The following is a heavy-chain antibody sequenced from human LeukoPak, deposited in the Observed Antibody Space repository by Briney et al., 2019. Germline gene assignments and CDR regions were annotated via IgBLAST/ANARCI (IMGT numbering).Heavy chain of an antibody. Sequence: GRSLRLSCAASGFTFSSYGMHWVRQAPGKGLEWVAVISYDGSNKYYADSVKGRFTISRDNSKNTLYLQMISLRAEDTAVYYCAKFIAAAGTVDFDYEGRGKLVTVSA. J-gene: IGHJ4*02. D-gene: IGHD6-13*01. CDR2: ISYDGSNK. CDR1: GFTFSSYG. V-gene: IGHV3-30*18. CDR3: AKFIAAAGTVDFDY.